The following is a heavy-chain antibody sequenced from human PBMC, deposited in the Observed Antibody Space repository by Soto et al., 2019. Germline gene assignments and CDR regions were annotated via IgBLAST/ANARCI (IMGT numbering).Heavy chain of an antibody. V-gene: IGHV3-33*01. J-gene: IGHJ4*02. CDR3: ARAGGTSVTGLWHFDS. CDR2: IWYDGTQK. D-gene: IGHD4-17*01. Sequence: GGSLRLSXEASGFTFNTYSMHWVRQPPGKGLEWLAAIWYDGTQKYYADSVKGRFIISRDNSKKTLYLEMNSLRAEDTAVYYCARAGGTSVTGLWHFDSWGQGTLVTVSS. CDR1: GFTFNTYS.